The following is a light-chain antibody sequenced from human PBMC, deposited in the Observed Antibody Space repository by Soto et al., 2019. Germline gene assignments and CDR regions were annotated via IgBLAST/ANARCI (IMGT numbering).Light chain of an antibody. CDR1: QSISSW. CDR2: KAS. J-gene: IGKJ1*01. Sequence: DIQMTQSPSTLSASVGDRVTITCRASQSISSWLAWYQQKPGKAPNLLIYKASSLYGGVPSRFSGNGSGTEFTLSISSLQPDDFATYYCQQYNSFSSWTFGQGTKVKI. V-gene: IGKV1-5*03. CDR3: QQYNSFSSWT.